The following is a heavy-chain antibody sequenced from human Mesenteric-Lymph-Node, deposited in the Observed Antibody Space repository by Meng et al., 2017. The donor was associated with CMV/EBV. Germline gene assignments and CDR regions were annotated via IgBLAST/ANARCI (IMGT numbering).Heavy chain of an antibody. Sequence: GGSLRLSCAASGFTFSIYDMHWVRQATGKGLEWVSATGIDGDTYYPGSVKGRFTISRENAKNPLYLQMNSLRAGDTAVYYCARDRPLDGMDVWGQGTTVTVSS. CDR3: ARDRPLDGMDV. J-gene: IGHJ6*02. V-gene: IGHV3-13*01. CDR1: GFTFSIYD. CDR2: TGIDGDT.